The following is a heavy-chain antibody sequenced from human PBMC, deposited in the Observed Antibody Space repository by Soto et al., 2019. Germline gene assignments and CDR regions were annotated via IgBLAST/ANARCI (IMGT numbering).Heavy chain of an antibody. D-gene: IGHD6-19*01. J-gene: IGHJ4*02. CDR2: ISWDGGST. V-gene: IGHV3-43*01. Sequence: EVQLVESGGVVVQPGGSLRLSCAASGFTFDDYTMHWVRQAPGKGLEWVSLISWDGGSTYYADSVNGRFTISRDNSKNSLYLQMNSLRTEDTALYYCAKDISPAPSIAVAFDYWGQGTLVTVSS. CDR1: GFTFDDYT. CDR3: AKDISPAPSIAVAFDY.